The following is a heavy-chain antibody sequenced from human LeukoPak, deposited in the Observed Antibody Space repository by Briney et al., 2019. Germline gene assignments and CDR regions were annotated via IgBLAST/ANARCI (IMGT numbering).Heavy chain of an antibody. CDR3: ARVPLSGYSLDY. CDR2: FDPEDGET. J-gene: IGHJ4*02. CDR1: GYTLTELS. D-gene: IGHD2-15*01. V-gene: IGHV1-24*01. Sequence: ASVKVSCKVSGYTLTELSMHWVRQAPGNGLEWMGGFDPEDGETIYAQKFQGRVTMTRDTSTSTVYMELSSLRSEDTAVYYCARVPLSGYSLDYWGQGTLVTVSS.